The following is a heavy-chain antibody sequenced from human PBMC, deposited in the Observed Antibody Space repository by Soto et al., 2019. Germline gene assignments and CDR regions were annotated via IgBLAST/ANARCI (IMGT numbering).Heavy chain of an antibody. CDR1: GFTFSSYA. CDR3: ARGRVATIDY. V-gene: IGHV3-30-3*01. Sequence: GGSLRLSCAASGFTFSSYAMHWVRQAPGKGLEWVAVISYDGSNKYYADSVKGRFTISRDNSKNTLYLQMNSLRAEDTAVYYCARGRVATIDYWGQGTLVTVSS. J-gene: IGHJ4*02. CDR2: ISYDGSNK. D-gene: IGHD5-12*01.